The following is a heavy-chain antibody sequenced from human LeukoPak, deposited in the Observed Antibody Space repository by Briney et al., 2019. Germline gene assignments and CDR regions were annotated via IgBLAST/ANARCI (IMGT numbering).Heavy chain of an antibody. J-gene: IGHJ4*02. CDR3: AKDKALGNWGFSYFDY. CDR2: ISWNSGSI. Sequence: PGGSLRLSCAASGFTFDDYAMHWVRQAPGKGLEWVSGISWNSGSIGYADSVKGRFTISRDNAKNSLYLQMNSLRAEDTALYYCAKDKALGNWGFSYFDYWGQGTLVTVSS. D-gene: IGHD7-27*01. CDR1: GFTFDDYA. V-gene: IGHV3-9*01.